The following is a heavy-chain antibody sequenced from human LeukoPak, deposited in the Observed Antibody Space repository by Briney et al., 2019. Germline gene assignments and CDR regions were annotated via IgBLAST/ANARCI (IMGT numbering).Heavy chain of an antibody. CDR3: AKAFYGDLRAYDAFDI. CDR2: ISGSGGST. Sequence: GGSLRLSCAAAGFTFSNAWMSWVRQAPGKGLEWVSGISGSGGSTYYADSVKGRFTISRDNSKNTLYLQMNSLRAEDTAVYYCAKAFYGDLRAYDAFDIWGQGTMVTVSS. V-gene: IGHV3-23*01. CDR1: GFTFSNAW. J-gene: IGHJ3*02. D-gene: IGHD4-17*01.